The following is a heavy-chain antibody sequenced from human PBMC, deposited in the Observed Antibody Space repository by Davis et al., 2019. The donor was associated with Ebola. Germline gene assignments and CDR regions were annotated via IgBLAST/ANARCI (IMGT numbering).Heavy chain of an antibody. J-gene: IGHJ4*02. V-gene: IGHV4-34*01. CDR3: ARSSGWYYFDY. Sequence: SETLSLTCAVYGGSFSDYFWSWIRQPPEKGLEWIGEISHHDGDTNYNPSLRSRVAISVDSSKNQFSLSVSSVTVADSAVYYCARSSGWYYFDYWGQGSLVTVSS. CDR1: GGSFSDYF. D-gene: IGHD6-19*01. CDR2: ISHHDGDT.